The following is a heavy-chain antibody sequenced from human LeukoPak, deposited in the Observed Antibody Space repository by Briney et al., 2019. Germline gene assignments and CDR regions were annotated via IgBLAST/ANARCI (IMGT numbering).Heavy chain of an antibody. V-gene: IGHV3-30*18. CDR2: ISPDGDNE. CDR3: AKVNNYDDY. D-gene: IGHD1/OR15-1a*01. Sequence: PGRSLRLSCAASGFTFSTFGIHWVRQAPGKGLEWVAAISPDGDNEYYTDPVKGRFTISRDNSENMIYLQMNSLRGEDSAVYYCAKVNNYDDYWGQGTLVTVSS. J-gene: IGHJ4*02. CDR1: GFTFSTFG.